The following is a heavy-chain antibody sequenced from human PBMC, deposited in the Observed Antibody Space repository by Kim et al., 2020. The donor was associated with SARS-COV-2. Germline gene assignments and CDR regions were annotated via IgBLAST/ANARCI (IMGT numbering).Heavy chain of an antibody. J-gene: IGHJ4*02. CDR3: ARGGMATVY. CDR2: ISSSGTTI. V-gene: IGHV3-48*04. CDR1: GFTFSSYS. D-gene: IGHD5-12*01. Sequence: GGSLRLSCAASGFTFSSYSMNWVRQAPGKGLEWVSYISSSGTTIYYADSMRGRNIISRDNAKNSLYLQMNSLRAEDTAVYYCARGGMATVYWGQGTLATVSS.